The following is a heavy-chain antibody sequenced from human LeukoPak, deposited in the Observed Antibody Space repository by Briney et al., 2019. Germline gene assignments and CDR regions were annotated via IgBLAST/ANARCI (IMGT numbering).Heavy chain of an antibody. J-gene: IGHJ1*01. CDR1: GFTFSNSA. V-gene: IGHV3-23*01. CDR3: AKIPAPVAATLGAFAESFQH. Sequence: GGSLRLSCAASGFTFSNSAMTWVRQAPGKGLEWVSSMSDGGSSTYYADSVKGRFTISRDNSKNTLYLQMNSLRAEDTAVYYCAKIPAPVAATLGAFAESFQHWGQGTLVTVSS. D-gene: IGHD2-15*01. CDR2: MSDGGSST.